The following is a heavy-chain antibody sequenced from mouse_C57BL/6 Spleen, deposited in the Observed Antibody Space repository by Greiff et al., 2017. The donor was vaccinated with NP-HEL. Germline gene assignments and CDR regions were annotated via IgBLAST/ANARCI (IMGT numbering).Heavy chain of an antibody. CDR2: IYPGDGDT. V-gene: IGHV1-80*01. Sequence: QVQLQQSGAELVKPGASVKISCKASGYAFSSYWMNWVKQRPGKGLEWIGQIYPGDGDTNYNGKFKGKATLTADKSSSTAYMQLSSLTSEDSAVYFCARDGDGNYPLDYWGQGTTLTVSS. CDR3: ARDGDGNYPLDY. D-gene: IGHD2-1*01. CDR1: GYAFSSYW. J-gene: IGHJ2*01.